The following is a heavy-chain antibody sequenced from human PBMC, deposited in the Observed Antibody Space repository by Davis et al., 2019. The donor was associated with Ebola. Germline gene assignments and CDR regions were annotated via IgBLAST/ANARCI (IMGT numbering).Heavy chain of an antibody. Sequence: AASVKVSCKASGYSFSSYGITWVRQAPGRGLEWMGYISTYYGNANYAPNLQDRVTMTTDTSTRTVYMELRGLISDDTAVYFCARTVVVAATSLDSWGQGTLVTVSS. D-gene: IGHD2-15*01. V-gene: IGHV1-18*01. J-gene: IGHJ4*02. CDR3: ARTVVVAATSLDS. CDR2: ISTYYGNA. CDR1: GYSFSSYG.